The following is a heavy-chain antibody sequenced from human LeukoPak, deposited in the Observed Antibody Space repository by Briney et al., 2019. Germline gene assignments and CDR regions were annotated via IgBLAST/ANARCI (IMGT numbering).Heavy chain of an antibody. CDR2: TSGSGGST. V-gene: IGHV3-23*01. Sequence: TGGSLRLSCAASGFTFSSYAMSWVSQAPGKGLEWVSSTSGSGGSTYYADSVKGRFTISRDNSKNTLYLQMNSLRAEDTAVYYCAKDVISSGWYLAYFDYWGQGTLVTVSS. CDR1: GFTFSSYA. CDR3: AKDVISSGWYLAYFDY. J-gene: IGHJ4*02. D-gene: IGHD6-19*01.